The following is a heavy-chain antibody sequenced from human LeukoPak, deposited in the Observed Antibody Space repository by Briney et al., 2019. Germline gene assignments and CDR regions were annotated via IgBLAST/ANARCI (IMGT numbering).Heavy chain of an antibody. CDR1: GFTFTTYW. V-gene: IGHV3-7*03. CDR2: IKQDGTEK. Sequence: GESLRLSCAASGFTFTTYWMSWVRQAPGKGLEWVANIKQDGTEKYYVDSVKGRFTISRDNAKNSLYLQMNSLRAEDTAVYYCAKDTAAGTSYYFDYWGQGTLVTVSS. CDR3: AKDTAAGTSYYFDY. J-gene: IGHJ4*02. D-gene: IGHD6-13*01.